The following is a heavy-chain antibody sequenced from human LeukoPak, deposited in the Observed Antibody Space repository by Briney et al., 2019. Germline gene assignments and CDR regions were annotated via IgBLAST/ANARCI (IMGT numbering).Heavy chain of an antibody. V-gene: IGHV3-30*03. CDR1: GFTFSSYG. D-gene: IGHD1-26*01. CDR3: ARDSGVGATMKTDY. CDR2: ISYDGSNK. J-gene: IGHJ4*02. Sequence: HPGGSLRLSCAASGFTFSSYGMHGVRQAPGKGLEWVVVISYDGSNKYYADSVKGRFTISRDNSKNTLYLQMNSLRAEDTAVYYCARDSGVGATMKTDYWGQGTLVTVPS.